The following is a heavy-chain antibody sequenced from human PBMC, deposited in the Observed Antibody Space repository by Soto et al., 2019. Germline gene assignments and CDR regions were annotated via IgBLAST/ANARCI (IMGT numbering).Heavy chain of an antibody. V-gene: IGHV3-53*01. CDR1: GFTVSSNY. J-gene: IGHJ4*02. CDR3: AGGPSRGYSYGFGVY. Sequence: EVQLVESGGGLIQPGGSLRLSCAASGFTVSSNYMSWVRQAPGKGLEWVSVVYSSGSTYYADSVKGRFTISRDNSKDTVYLQVNSLRAEDTAVYYCAGGPSRGYSYGFGVYWGQGTLVTVSS. D-gene: IGHD5-18*01. CDR2: VYSSGST.